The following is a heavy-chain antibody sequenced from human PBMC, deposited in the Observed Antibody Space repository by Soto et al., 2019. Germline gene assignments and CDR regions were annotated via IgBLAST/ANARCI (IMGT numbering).Heavy chain of an antibody. J-gene: IGHJ4*02. V-gene: IGHV3-15*01. CDR1: GFTFSNAW. CDR3: TRQHYYDSSGYYYFDY. D-gene: IGHD3-22*01. CDR2: IKSKTDGWTT. Sequence: GGSLRLSCAASGFTFSNAWMSWVRQAPGKGLEWVGCIKSKTDGWTTDYAAPVKGRFNISRDDSKNTLYLQMNSLKTEDRAVYYCTRQHYYDSSGYYYFDYWGQGTLVTVSS.